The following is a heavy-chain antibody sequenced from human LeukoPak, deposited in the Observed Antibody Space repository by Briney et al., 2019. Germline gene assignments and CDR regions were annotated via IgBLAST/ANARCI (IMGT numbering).Heavy chain of an antibody. CDR3: ASVKEGY. CDR1: GGSVSSGSHY. V-gene: IGHV4-61*01. J-gene: IGHJ4*02. D-gene: IGHD3-9*01. Sequence: SETLSLTCTVSGGSVSSGSHYWSWIRQPPGKGLEWIGYIYYSGSTNYNPSLKSRVTISVDTSKNQFSLKLSSVTAADTAEYYCASVKEGYWGQGTLVTVSS. CDR2: IYYSGST.